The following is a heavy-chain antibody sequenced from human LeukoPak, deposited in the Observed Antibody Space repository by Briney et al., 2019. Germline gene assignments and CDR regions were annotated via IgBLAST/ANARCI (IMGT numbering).Heavy chain of an antibody. D-gene: IGHD3-3*01. J-gene: IGHJ2*01. V-gene: IGHV1-8*03. CDR3: ARAYDFWSGWYFDL. CDR2: MNPNSGNT. Sequence: ASVKVSCKASGYTFTSYDINWVRQATGQGLEWMGWMNPNSGNTGYAQKFQGRVTITRNTSISTAYMELSSLRSEDTAVYYCARAYDFWSGWYFDLWGRGTLVTVSS. CDR1: GYTFTSYD.